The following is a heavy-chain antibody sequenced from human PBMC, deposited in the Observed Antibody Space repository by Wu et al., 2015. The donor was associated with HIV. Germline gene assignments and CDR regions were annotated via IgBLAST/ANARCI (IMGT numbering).Heavy chain of an antibody. V-gene: IGHV1-2*02. Sequence: QVQLVQSGTELKRPGASVKISCKVSGYRFIESYIHWVRQAPGQGLEWMGRINPNTGGTNYEQNFQGRVTMTRDTSISTAYMELTRLTSDDTAIYFCARLVDYFNTAGPHDSDFWGQGTLVSVSS. CDR3: ARLVDYFNTAGPHDSDF. CDR2: INPNTGGT. D-gene: IGHD3-16*01. CDR1: GYRFIESY. J-gene: IGHJ4*02.